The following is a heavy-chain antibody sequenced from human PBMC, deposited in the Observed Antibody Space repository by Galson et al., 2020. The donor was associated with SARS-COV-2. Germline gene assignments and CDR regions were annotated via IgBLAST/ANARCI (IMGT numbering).Heavy chain of an antibody. D-gene: IGHD6-19*01. CDR2: ISYDGSNK. CDR1: GFTFSSYG. Sequence: TGGSLRLSCAASGFTFSSYGMHWVSQAPGKGLEWVAVISYDGSNKYYADSVKGRFTISRDNSKNTLYLQMNSLRAEDTAVYYCAKTVAGHYYYYYGMDVWGQGTTVTVSS. CDR3: AKTVAGHYYYYYGMDV. J-gene: IGHJ6*02. V-gene: IGHV3-30*18.